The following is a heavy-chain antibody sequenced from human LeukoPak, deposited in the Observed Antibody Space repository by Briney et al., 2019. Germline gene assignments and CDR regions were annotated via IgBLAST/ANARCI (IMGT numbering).Heavy chain of an antibody. D-gene: IGHD6-19*01. CDR2: INPSGGST. J-gene: IGHJ4*02. Sequence: ASVKVSCKASGYTFTSYYMNWVRQAPGQGLEWWGIINPSGGSTNYAQKFQGRDTMTRDMSTSTVYMELSSVRSEDTAIYYCARGERSGACDFWGQGTLVTVSS. CDR3: ARGERSGACDF. CDR1: GYTFTSYY. V-gene: IGHV1-46*01.